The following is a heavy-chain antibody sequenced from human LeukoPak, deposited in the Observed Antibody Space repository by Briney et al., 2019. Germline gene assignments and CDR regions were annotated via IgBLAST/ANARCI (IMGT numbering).Heavy chain of an antibody. CDR1: GFTFSSYS. V-gene: IGHV3-53*01. J-gene: IGHJ4*02. D-gene: IGHD2-15*01. CDR2: IYSGGSR. Sequence: PGGSLRLSCAASGFTFSSYSMNWVRQAPGKGLEWVSVIYSGGSRYYADSVKGRFTISRDNSKNTLYLQINSLRAEDTAVYYCARAGGYWGQGTLVTVSS. CDR3: ARAGGY.